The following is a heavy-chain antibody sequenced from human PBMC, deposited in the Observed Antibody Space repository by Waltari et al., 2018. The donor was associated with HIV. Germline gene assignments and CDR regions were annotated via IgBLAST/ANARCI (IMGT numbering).Heavy chain of an antibody. J-gene: IGHJ4*02. CDR1: GYTFTAYY. V-gene: IGHV1-2*06. Sequence: QVQLVQSGAEVKKPGASVKVSCKASGYTFTAYYMHWVRQAPGQGLEWMGRINPKSGDTNDAQKFQGRVTMTRDTSITTAYMELSRLRSDDTAVYYCARVLERWELHPFDYWGQGTLVTVSS. D-gene: IGHD1-26*01. CDR2: INPKSGDT. CDR3: ARVLERWELHPFDY.